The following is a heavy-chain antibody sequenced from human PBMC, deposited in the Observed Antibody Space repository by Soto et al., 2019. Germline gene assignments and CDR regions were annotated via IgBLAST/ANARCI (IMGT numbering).Heavy chain of an antibody. V-gene: IGHV3-30-3*01. CDR2: ISYDGSNK. D-gene: IGHD5-18*01. Sequence: SGGSLRLSCAASGFTFSSYAMHWVRQAPGKGLEWVAVISYDGSNKYYADSVKGRFTISRDNSKNTLYLQMNSLRAEDTAVYYCARDRVGGDGYEHPGPFDYWGQGTLVTVSS. J-gene: IGHJ4*02. CDR3: ARDRVGGDGYEHPGPFDY. CDR1: GFTFSSYA.